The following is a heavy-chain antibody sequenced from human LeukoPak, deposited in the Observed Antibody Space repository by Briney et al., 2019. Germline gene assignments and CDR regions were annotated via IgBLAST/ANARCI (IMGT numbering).Heavy chain of an antibody. V-gene: IGHV1-69*13. CDR1: GGTFSSYA. J-gene: IGHJ3*02. Sequence: SVKVSCKASGGTFSSYAISWVRQAPGQGLEWMGGIIPIFGTANYAQKFQGRVTITADESTSTAYMEQSSLRSEDTAVYYCARGGAAPDAFDIWGQGTMVTVSS. CDR2: IIPIFGTA. CDR3: ARGGAAPDAFDI. D-gene: IGHD3-16*01.